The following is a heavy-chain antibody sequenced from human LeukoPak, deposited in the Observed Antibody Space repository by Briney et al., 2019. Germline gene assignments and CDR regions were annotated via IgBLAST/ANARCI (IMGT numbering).Heavy chain of an antibody. J-gene: IGHJ4*02. CDR1: GYTFSGYY. V-gene: IGHV1-2*02. CDR3: ARETWSGYFLDY. D-gene: IGHD3-3*01. CDR2: LNPNSGGT. Sequence: ASVKVSCKASGYTFSGYYIHWLRQAPGQGLEWMGWLNPNSGGTNYAPKFEGRVTMTRDTSISTAYMELSRLRSDDTALYYCARETWSGYFLDYWGQGTLVTVSS.